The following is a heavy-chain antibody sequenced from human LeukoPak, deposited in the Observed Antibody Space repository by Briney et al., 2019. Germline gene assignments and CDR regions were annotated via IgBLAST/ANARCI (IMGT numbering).Heavy chain of an antibody. J-gene: IGHJ4*02. V-gene: IGHV4-34*01. CDR1: GGSFSGYY. D-gene: IGHD3-22*01. CDR2: INHSGST. Sequence: SETLSLTCAVYGGSFSGYYWSWIRQPPGKGLEWIGEINHSGSTNYNPSLKSRVTISVGTSKNQFSLKLSSVTAADTAVYYCARRVRYYDSRGFDYWGQGTLVTVSS. CDR3: ARRVRYYDSRGFDY.